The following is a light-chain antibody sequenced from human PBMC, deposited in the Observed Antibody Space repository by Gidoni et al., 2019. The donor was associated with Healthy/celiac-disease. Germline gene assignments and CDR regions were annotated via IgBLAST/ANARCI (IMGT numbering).Light chain of an antibody. V-gene: IGKV1-13*02. J-gene: IGKJ1*01. CDR3: HHSNSYPQT. Sequence: AIQLTPSPSSLSASVGDRVTITCRASQGINSALAWYQQKPGKAPDLLIYHASTLESGVPSRFSGSGAGTDFTLTISSLQAEDFATYYCHHSNSYPQTFXQXTKVEIK. CDR1: QGINSA. CDR2: HAS.